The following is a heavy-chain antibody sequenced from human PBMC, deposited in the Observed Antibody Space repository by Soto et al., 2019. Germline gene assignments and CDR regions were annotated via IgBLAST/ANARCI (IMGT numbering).Heavy chain of an antibody. D-gene: IGHD2-2*01. V-gene: IGHV3-23*01. CDR1: GFTFSSYA. CDR3: AKDLGIVVVPAAMTKAASY. J-gene: IGHJ4*02. Sequence: PGGSLRLSCAASGFTFSSYALSWVRQAPGKGLEWVSGISGSGGSTYYADSVKGRFTISRDNSKNTLYLQMNSLRAEDTAIYYCAKDLGIVVVPAAMTKAASYWGQGTLVTVS. CDR2: ISGSGGST.